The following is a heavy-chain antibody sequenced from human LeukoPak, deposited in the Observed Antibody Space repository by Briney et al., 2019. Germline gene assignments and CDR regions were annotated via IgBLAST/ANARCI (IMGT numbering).Heavy chain of an antibody. D-gene: IGHD4-11*01. CDR3: ARQGTTWGPFDY. Sequence: GESLKISCKGSGHSSTSYWIGWVRQMPGKGLEWMGIIYAGDSDTRYSPSFQGQVTISADKSITTAYLQWSSLKASDTAMYYCARQGTTWGPFDYWGQGTLVTVSS. CDR2: IYAGDSDT. J-gene: IGHJ4*02. CDR1: GHSSTSYW. V-gene: IGHV5-51*01.